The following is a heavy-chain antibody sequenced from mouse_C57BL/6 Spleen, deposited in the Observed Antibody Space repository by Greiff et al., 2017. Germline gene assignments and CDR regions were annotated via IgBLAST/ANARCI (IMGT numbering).Heavy chain of an antibody. D-gene: IGHD3-2*02. J-gene: IGHJ3*01. CDR1: GYAFSSYW. Sequence: VQLQESGAELVKPGASVKISCKASGYAFSSYWMNWVKQRPGKGLEWIGQIYPGDGDTNYNGKFKGKATLTANKSSSPAYMQLSSLTSEDSAVYCCARSGAQATLFAYWGQGTLVTVSA. CDR2: IYPGDGDT. CDR3: ARSGAQATLFAY. V-gene: IGHV1-80*01.